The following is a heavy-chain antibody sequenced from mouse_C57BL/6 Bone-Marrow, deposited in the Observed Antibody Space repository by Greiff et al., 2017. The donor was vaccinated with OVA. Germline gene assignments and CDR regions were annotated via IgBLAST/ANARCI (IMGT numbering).Heavy chain of an antibody. CDR3: ASLTVYYFDY. CDR1: GYTFTDYY. CDR2: INPNNGGT. D-gene: IGHD1-1*01. V-gene: IGHV1-26*01. Sequence: VQLQQSGPELVKPGASVKISCKASGYTFTDYYMNWVKQSHGKSLEWIGDINPNNGGTSYNQKFKGKATLTVDKSSSTAYMELRSLTSEDSAVYYCASLTVYYFDYWGQGTTLTVSS. J-gene: IGHJ2*01.